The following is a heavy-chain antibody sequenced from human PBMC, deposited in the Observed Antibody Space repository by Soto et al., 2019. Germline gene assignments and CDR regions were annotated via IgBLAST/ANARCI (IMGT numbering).Heavy chain of an antibody. CDR2: ISGSGGST. CDR3: AKDPSYDSSGPYKSYYYYGMDV. Sequence: GGSLRLSCAASGFTFSSYAMSWVRQAPGKGLEWVSAISGSGGSTYYADSVKGRFTISRDNSKNTLYLQMNSLRAEDTAVYYCAKDPSYDSSGPYKSYYYYGMDVWGQGTTVTVSS. J-gene: IGHJ6*02. D-gene: IGHD3-22*01. CDR1: GFTFSSYA. V-gene: IGHV3-23*01.